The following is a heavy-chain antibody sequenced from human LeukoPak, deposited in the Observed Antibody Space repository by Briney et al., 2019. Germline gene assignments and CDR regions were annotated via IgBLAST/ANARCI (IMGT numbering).Heavy chain of an antibody. J-gene: IGHJ4*02. CDR2: ISYSSTFL. Sequence: PGGSLRLSCEGSGFTFSTFSLNWVRQAPGKGLEWVASISYSSTFLDYADSLKGRFTISRDNTQNSVYLEMNSLRDEDTAAYFCARGGGAHNSYLDFWGQGTLVTVSS. D-gene: IGHD1-1*01. V-gene: IGHV3-21*06. CDR3: ARGGGAHNSYLDF. CDR1: GFTFSTFS.